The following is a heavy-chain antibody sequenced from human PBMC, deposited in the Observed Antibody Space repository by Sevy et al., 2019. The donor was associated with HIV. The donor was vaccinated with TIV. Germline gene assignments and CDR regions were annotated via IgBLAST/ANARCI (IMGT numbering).Heavy chain of an antibody. V-gene: IGHV3-23*01. D-gene: IGHD1-1*01. CDR2: MSRGGDST. CDR1: GFIFSKFA. CDR3: AKDFSYGGNSWNFDF. Sequence: GGSLRLSCAASGFIFSKFALSWVRQAPGRGLEWVSAMSRGGDSTYYAGSVKGRFTISRDNSKIMMYLQMNSLRAEDTAVYYCAKDFSYGGNSWNFDFWGQGTLVTVSS. J-gene: IGHJ4*02.